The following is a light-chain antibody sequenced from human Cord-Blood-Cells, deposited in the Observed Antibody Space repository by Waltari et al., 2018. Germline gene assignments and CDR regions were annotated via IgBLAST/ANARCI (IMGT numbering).Light chain of an antibody. CDR2: DAS. CDR1: QSVSSY. Sequence: EIVLTQSPATLSLSPGERATLSCRASQSVSSYLAWYQQKPGQAPRLLIYDASNRANGIPARFSGSASGTDFTLTISSLEPEDFAVYYCQQRSNWPPYTFGQGTKLEIK. CDR3: QQRSNWPPYT. V-gene: IGKV3-11*01. J-gene: IGKJ2*01.